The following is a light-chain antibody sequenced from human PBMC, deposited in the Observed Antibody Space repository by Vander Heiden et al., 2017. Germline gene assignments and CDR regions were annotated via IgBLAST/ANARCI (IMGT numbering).Light chain of an antibody. Sequence: QSALTQPASVSGSPGQSTTISCPGTDNDIGDYNYVSWYQQHPGKAPRLIIYKVSKRPSGVSHRFSGSKSGNTASLTISVLQDEDEADYYCTSATTSNTRVFGAGTRVTVL. J-gene: IGLJ1*01. CDR2: KVS. V-gene: IGLV2-14*01. CDR3: TSATTSNTRV. CDR1: DNDIGDYNY.